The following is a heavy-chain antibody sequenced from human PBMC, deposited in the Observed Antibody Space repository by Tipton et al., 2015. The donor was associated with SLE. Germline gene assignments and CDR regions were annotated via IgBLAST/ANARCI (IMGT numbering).Heavy chain of an antibody. CDR1: GDSISRSGYY. CDR3: ARHRSLEDWLDP. CDR2: INYRGET. V-gene: IGHV4-39*01. Sequence: TLSLTCTVSGDSISRSGYYWGWIRQPPGRGLEWIGIINYRGETSHNSSLKSRVTMSIDMSKSQFSLKLNSVTAADTAVYFCARHRSLEDWLDPWGQGRLVTVSS. J-gene: IGHJ5*02. D-gene: IGHD3-3*01.